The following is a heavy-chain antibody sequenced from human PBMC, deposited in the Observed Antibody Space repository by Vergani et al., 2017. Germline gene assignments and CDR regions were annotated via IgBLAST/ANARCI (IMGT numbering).Heavy chain of an antibody. CDR3: ARGFPLGRARPRWFDP. CDR1: GFTFSDYY. D-gene: IGHD6-6*01. Sequence: QVQLVESGGGLVKPGGSLRLSCAASGFTFSDYYMSWIRQAPGKGLKWIGENNHSGSTNYNPSLKSRVTITVDTSKNQFYLKLSSVAAADTAVYYCARGFPLGRARPRWFDPWGQGTLVTVSS. J-gene: IGHJ5*02. CDR2: NNHSGST. V-gene: IGHV4-34*01.